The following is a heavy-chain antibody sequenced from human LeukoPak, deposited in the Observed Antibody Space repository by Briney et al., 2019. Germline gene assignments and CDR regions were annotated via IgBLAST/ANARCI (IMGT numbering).Heavy chain of an antibody. Sequence: SETLSLTCAVSGYSISSGYYWGWIRQPPGKGLEWIGRIYTSGSTNYNPSLKSRVTMSVDTSKNQFSLKLSSVTAADTAVYYCAAYGSGTDYWGQGTLVTVSS. J-gene: IGHJ4*02. CDR1: GYSISSGYY. V-gene: IGHV4-38-2*01. D-gene: IGHD3-10*01. CDR2: IYTSGST. CDR3: AAYGSGTDY.